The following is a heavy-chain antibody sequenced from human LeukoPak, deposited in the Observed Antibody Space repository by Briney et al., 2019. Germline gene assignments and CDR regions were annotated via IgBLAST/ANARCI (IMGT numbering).Heavy chain of an antibody. CDR1: GFTFTNAW. CDR3: STLWYGA. D-gene: IGHD3-10*01. CDR2: IKSKTDGGTS. J-gene: IGHJ5*02. V-gene: IGHV3-15*01. Sequence: GGSLRLSCAASGFTFTNAWMFWVRQAPGKGLEWVGRIKSKTDGGTSDYAAPVTGRFTISRDDSKSTLYLEMNSLKTEDTGVYYCSTLWYGAWGQGTLVTVSS.